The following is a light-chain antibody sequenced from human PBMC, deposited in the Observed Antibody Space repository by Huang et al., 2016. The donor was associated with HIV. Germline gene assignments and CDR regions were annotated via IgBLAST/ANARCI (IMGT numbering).Light chain of an antibody. J-gene: IGKJ1*01. CDR3: QQYNDWRT. CDR2: GAF. Sequence: EIVLTQSPATLSVSPGERATLSCRASQSVSRNLAWYQQKPGQTPRLLIYGAFPRATGIPARFSGSGSGTEFTLTISSLQSEDFAVYYCQQYNDWRTFGQGTKVEIK. V-gene: IGKV3-15*01. CDR1: QSVSRN.